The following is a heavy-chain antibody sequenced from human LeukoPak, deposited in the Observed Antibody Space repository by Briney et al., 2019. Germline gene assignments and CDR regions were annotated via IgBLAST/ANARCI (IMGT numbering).Heavy chain of an antibody. CDR2: ISWNSGSI. Sequence: PGGSLRLSCAASGFTFDDYAMHWVRQAPGKGLEWVSGISWNSGSIGYADSVKGRFTISRDNAKNSLYLQMNSLRAEDMALYYCAKAGSSSWYSPHIDYWGQGTLVTVSS. D-gene: IGHD6-13*01. V-gene: IGHV3-9*03. CDR1: GFTFDDYA. J-gene: IGHJ4*02. CDR3: AKAGSSSWYSPHIDY.